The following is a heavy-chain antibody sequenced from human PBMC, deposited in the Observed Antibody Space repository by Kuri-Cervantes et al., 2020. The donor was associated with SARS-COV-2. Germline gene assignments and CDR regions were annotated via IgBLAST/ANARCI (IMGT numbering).Heavy chain of an antibody. CDR2: IYYSGST. V-gene: IGHV4-59*01. CDR1: GGSISSYY. Sequence: ESLKISCTVRGGSISSYYWSWTRQPPGKGLEWIGYIYYSGSTNYNPSLKSQVTVSVDTSKNQFSLKLSSVTAADTAVYYCAGDGDYGDYGNAFDIWGQGTMVTVSS. D-gene: IGHD4-17*01. CDR3: AGDGDYGDYGNAFDI. J-gene: IGHJ3*02.